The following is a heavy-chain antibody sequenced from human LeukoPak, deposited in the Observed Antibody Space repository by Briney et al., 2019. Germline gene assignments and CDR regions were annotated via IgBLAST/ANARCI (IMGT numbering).Heavy chain of an antibody. D-gene: IGHD2-2*01. Sequence: PSETLSLTCAVYGGSFSGYYRSWIRQPPGKGLEWIGEINHSGSTNYNPSLKSRATISVDTSKNQFSLKLSSVTAADTAVYYCARSLIVVVPAASDAFDIWGQGTMVTVSS. V-gene: IGHV4-34*01. CDR3: ARSLIVVVPAASDAFDI. CDR1: GGSFSGYY. J-gene: IGHJ3*02. CDR2: INHSGST.